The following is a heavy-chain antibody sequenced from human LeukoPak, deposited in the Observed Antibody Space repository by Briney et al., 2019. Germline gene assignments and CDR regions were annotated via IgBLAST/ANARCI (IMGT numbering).Heavy chain of an antibody. CDR2: ISAYNGNT. V-gene: IGHV1-18*01. Sequence: ASVKVSCKASGYTFTTYGINWMRQAPGQGLEWMGWISAYNGNTNYAQKLQGRVTMTTDTSTSTAYMELRSLRSDDTAVYYCARLPYSAEPQWGQGTLVTVSS. CDR1: GYTFTTYG. D-gene: IGHD6-13*01. CDR3: ARLPYSAEPQ. J-gene: IGHJ4*02.